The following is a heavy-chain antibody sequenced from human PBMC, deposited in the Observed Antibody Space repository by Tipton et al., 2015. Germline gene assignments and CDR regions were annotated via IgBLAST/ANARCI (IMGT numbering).Heavy chain of an antibody. CDR1: GYTFTDYY. J-gene: IGHJ4*02. D-gene: IGHD3-22*01. CDR2: INPYNGDT. CDR3: ARVTSYYDSSTYYLDY. V-gene: IGHV1-2*02. Sequence: QSGPEVKKPGASVKVSCKASGYTFTDYYMHWVRQAPGEGLEWMAWINPYNGDTDCAQKFQGRVTMSRDTSTSTAYMELSRLRSDDTAVYYCARVTSYYDSSTYYLDYWGQGTLVTVSS.